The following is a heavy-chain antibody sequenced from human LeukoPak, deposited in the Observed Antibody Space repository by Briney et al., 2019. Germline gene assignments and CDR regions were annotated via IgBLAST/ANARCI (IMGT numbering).Heavy chain of an antibody. V-gene: IGHV3-21*01. CDR1: GFTFSSYS. CDR3: ARGGAARPIDY. Sequence: GGSLRLSCAASGFTFSSYSMNWVRQAPGKGLEWVSSISSSSSYIYYADSVKGRFTVSRDNAKNSLYLQMNSLRAEDTAVYYCARGGAARPIDYWGQGTLVTVSS. CDR2: ISSSSSYI. D-gene: IGHD6-6*01. J-gene: IGHJ4*02.